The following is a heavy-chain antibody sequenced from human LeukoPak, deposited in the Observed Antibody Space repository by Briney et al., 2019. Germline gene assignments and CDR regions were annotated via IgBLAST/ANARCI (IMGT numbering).Heavy chain of an antibody. CDR2: MRQDGSEK. Sequence: GGSLRLSCAASGFTFRNHIISWIRQAPGKGLEWVANMRQDGSEKFYVDSVKGRFTISRDDAKNSLYLQMNSLRAEDTALYYCAKDKGYSGYEHFDYWGQGTLVTVSS. CDR3: AKDKGYSGYEHFDY. CDR1: GFTFRNHI. V-gene: IGHV3-7*03. J-gene: IGHJ4*02. D-gene: IGHD5-12*01.